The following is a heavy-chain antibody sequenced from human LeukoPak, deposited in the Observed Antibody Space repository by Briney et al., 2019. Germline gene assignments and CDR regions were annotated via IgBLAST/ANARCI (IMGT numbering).Heavy chain of an antibody. J-gene: IGHJ4*02. CDR2: IGISGSTI. D-gene: IGHD1-14*01. CDR1: GFTFSSYE. Sequence: AGGSLRLSCAASGFTFSSYEMTWVRQAPGKGLEWVSFIGISGSTISYADSVKGRFTISRDDAENTLYLHMDNLRVEDTAIYYCAGNGEGLHLWGQGTLVTVSS. CDR3: AGNGEGLHL. V-gene: IGHV3-48*03.